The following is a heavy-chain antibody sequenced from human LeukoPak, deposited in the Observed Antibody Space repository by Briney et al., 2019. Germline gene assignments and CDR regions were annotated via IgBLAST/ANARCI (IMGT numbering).Heavy chain of an antibody. CDR2: ISGSGGST. CDR1: GFTFSSYA. D-gene: IGHD2-2*01. J-gene: IGHJ4*02. CDR3: AKVPLVVVVPAAIPYYFDY. V-gene: IGHV3-23*01. Sequence: GGSLRLSCAASGFTFSSYAMSWVRQAPGKGLEWASAISGSGGSTYYADSVKGRFTISRDNSKNTLYLQMNSLRAEDTAVYYCAKVPLVVVVPAAIPYYFDYWGQGTLVTVSS.